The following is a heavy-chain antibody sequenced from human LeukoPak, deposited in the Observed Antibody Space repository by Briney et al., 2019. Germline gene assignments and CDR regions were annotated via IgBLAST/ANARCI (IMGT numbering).Heavy chain of an antibody. CDR1: GFTFSSYS. CDR2: ISSSSSYI. J-gene: IGHJ4*02. Sequence: PGGSLRLSCAASGFTFSSYSMNWVRQAPGKGLEWVSSISSSSSYIYYADSVKGRFTISRDEAKNSLYLQINSHRTEDPALSYGARERRGGVNGYWGQGTLVTVSS. CDR3: ARERRGGVNGY. D-gene: IGHD3-16*01. V-gene: IGHV3-21*01.